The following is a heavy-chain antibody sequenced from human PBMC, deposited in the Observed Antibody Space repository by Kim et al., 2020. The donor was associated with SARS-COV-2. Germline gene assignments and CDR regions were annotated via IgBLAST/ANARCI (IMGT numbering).Heavy chain of an antibody. J-gene: IGHJ4*02. CDR1: GYTFTSYY. CDR2: INPSGGST. Sequence: ASVKVSCKASGYTFTSYYMHWVRLAPGQGLEWMGIINPSGGSTSYAQKFQGRVTMTRDTSTSTVYMELSSLRSEDTAVYYCARTPRSSWYGDYFDYWGQGTLVTVSS. CDR3: ARTPRSSWYGDYFDY. V-gene: IGHV1-46*01. D-gene: IGHD6-13*01.